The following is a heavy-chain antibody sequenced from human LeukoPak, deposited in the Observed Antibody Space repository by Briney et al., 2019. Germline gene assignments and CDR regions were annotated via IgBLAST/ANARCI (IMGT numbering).Heavy chain of an antibody. CDR2: IIPIFGTA. D-gene: IGHD3-22*01. Sequence: SVKVSCKASGGTFSSYAISWVRQAPGQGLEWMGRIIPIFGTANYAQKFQGRVTITTDESTSTAYMELSSLRSEDTAVYYCASGSDSSGSGFDYWGQGTLVTVSS. J-gene: IGHJ4*02. V-gene: IGHV1-69*05. CDR1: GGTFSSYA. CDR3: ASGSDSSGSGFDY.